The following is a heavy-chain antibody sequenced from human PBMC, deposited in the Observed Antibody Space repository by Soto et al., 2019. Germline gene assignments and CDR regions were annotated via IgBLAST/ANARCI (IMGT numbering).Heavy chain of an antibody. CDR3: ARAYDFWSGYYVDYYYMDV. J-gene: IGHJ6*03. CDR1: GGSISSYY. CDR2: IYYSGST. Sequence: SETLSLTCTVSGGSISSYYWSWIRQPPGKGLEWIGYIYYSGSTNYNPSLKSRVTISVDTSKNQFSLKLSSVTAADTAVYYCARAYDFWSGYYVDYYYMDVWGKGTTVTVSS. D-gene: IGHD3-3*01. V-gene: IGHV4-59*01.